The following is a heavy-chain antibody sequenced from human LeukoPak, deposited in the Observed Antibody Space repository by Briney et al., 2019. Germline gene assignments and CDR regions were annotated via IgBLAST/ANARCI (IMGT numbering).Heavy chain of an antibody. CDR3: TRSGLTGMRQYPRAAYYYYGMDV. CDR1: GGSFSGYY. D-gene: IGHD6-13*01. Sequence: SETLSLTCAVYGGSFSGYYWSWIRQSPGKGLEWIGEMNYSGSTTIYNPSLESRVTISVDTSKNQFSLKLTSVTAADTALYYCTRSGLTGMRQYPRAAYYYYGMDVWGQGTAVTVSS. V-gene: IGHV4-34*01. J-gene: IGHJ6*02. CDR2: MNYSGSTT.